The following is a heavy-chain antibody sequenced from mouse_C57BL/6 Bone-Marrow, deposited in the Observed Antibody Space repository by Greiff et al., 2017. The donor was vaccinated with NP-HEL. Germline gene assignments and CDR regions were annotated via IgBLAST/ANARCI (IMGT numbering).Heavy chain of an antibody. Sequence: EVKLQESGGGLVKPGGSLKLSCAASGFTFSSYAMSWVRQTPEKRLEWVATISDGGSYTYYPDNVKGRFTISRDNAKNNLYLQMSHLKSEDTTMYYCARNYGNYFLYAMDYWGQGTSVTVSS. J-gene: IGHJ4*01. CDR1: GFTFSSYA. D-gene: IGHD2-1*01. CDR3: ARNYGNYFLYAMDY. CDR2: ISDGGSYT. V-gene: IGHV5-4*03.